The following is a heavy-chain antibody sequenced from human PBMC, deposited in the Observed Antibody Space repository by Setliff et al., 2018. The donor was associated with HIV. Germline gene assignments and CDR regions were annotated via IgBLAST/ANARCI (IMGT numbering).Heavy chain of an antibody. CDR1: GGTFSNYG. CDR3: VRGVQSPPHYSYYYMDV. V-gene: IGHV1-69*05. J-gene: IGHJ6*03. CDR2: IIPISGTA. Sequence: GASVKVSCKASGGTFSNYGMSWVRQAPGQGLEWMGGIIPISGTANYAQKFQGRVTITTDESTSTAYMELSGLRSEDTAVYYCVRGVQSPPHYSYYYMDVWGEGTMVTVSS. D-gene: IGHD3-3*01.